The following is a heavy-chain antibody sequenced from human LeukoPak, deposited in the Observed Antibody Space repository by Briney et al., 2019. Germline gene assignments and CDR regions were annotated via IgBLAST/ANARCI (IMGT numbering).Heavy chain of an antibody. CDR1: GFTLSKYA. D-gene: IGHD3-3*01. J-gene: IGHJ4*02. Sequence: PGGSLRLSCAASGFTLSKYAMNWVRQAPGKGLEWVSGIDGSGGRPPSADSVKGRVTISRDISKNTLYLQMDSLRAEDTAAYYCASGKDHDFWTPFDHWGQGTLVTVSS. CDR2: IDGSGGRP. V-gene: IGHV3-23*01. CDR3: ASGKDHDFWTPFDH.